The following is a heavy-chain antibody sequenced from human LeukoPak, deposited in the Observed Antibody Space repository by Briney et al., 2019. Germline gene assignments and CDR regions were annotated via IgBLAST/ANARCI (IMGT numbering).Heavy chain of an antibody. J-gene: IGHJ4*02. V-gene: IGHV4-59*05. CDR2: IYYSGST. CDR1: GGSISSYY. Sequence: SETLSLTCTVSGGSISSYYWSWIRQPPGKGLEWIGSIYYSGSTYYNPSLKSRVTISVDTSKNQFSLKLSSVTAADTAVYYCARTSYFDWLGFDYWGQGTLVTVSS. D-gene: IGHD3-9*01. CDR3: ARTSYFDWLGFDY.